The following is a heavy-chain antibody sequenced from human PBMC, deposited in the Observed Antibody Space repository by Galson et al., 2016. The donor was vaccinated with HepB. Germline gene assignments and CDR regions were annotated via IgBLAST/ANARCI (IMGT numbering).Heavy chain of an antibody. CDR1: GFTFSSYW. J-gene: IGHJ3*02. CDR3: ARDSWDIVVVSPAMFTFDI. D-gene: IGHD2-2*01. Sequence: SLRLSCAASGFTFSSYWMHWVRQAPGKGLVWVSGINSDGTSTTYADSVKGRFTISRDNAKNTLYLQMNSLRAEDTAVYYCARDSWDIVVVSPAMFTFDIWGQGTMVTVSS. V-gene: IGHV3-74*01. CDR2: INSDGTST.